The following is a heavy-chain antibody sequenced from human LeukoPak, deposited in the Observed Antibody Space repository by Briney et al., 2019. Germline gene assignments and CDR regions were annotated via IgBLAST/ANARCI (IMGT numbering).Heavy chain of an antibody. J-gene: IGHJ4*02. V-gene: IGHV1-8*01. D-gene: IGHD6-19*01. CDR3: ARDRVAVAGIPDY. Sequence: ASVKVSCKASGYTFTSYDINWVRQATGQGLEWMGWMNPNSGNTGYAQKFQGRVTMTRDTSISTAYMELSRLRSDDTAVYYCARDRVAVAGIPDYWGQGTLVTVSS. CDR1: GYTFTSYD. CDR2: MNPNSGNT.